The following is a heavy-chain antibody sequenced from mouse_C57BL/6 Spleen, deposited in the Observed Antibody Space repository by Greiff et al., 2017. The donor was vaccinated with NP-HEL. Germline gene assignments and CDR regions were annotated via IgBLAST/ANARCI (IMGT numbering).Heavy chain of an antibody. J-gene: IGHJ2*01. CDR3: TIITTVVATDY. V-gene: IGHV1-15*01. CDR1: GYTFTDYE. Sequence: QVQLQQSGAELVRPGASVTLSCKASGYTFTDYEMHWVKQTPVHGLEWIGAIDPETGGTAYNQKFKGKAILTADKSSSTAYMELRSLTSEDSAVYYCTIITTVVATDYWGQGTTLTVSS. D-gene: IGHD1-1*01. CDR2: IDPETGGT.